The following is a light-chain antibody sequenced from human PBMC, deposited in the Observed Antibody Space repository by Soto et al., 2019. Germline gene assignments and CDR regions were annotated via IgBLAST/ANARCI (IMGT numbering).Light chain of an antibody. J-gene: IGLJ3*02. CDR2: STN. CDR1: SGSVSTSYY. CDR3: VLYMGSGSWV. V-gene: IGLV8-61*01. Sequence: QTVVTQEPSFSVSPGGTVTLTCGLSSGSVSTSYYPSWYQQTPDQAPRTLIYSTNTRSSGVPDRFSGSILGNKAALTITGAQADDESDYYCVLYMGSGSWVFGGGTKVTVL.